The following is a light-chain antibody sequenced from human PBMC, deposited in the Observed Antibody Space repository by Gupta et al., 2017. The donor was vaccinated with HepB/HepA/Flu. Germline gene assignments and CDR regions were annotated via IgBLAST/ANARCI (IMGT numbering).Light chain of an antibody. J-gene: IGKJ4*01. Sequence: IVMTLPPASLSLSPGERVTLSCRASQSVYIRFAWYQQKPGQAPRLLIYGASTRANVLPARFSGSGSGTEFTLTISSLQSEDFAAYSCHQDNLRPITFGRGTKVEIK. V-gene: IGKV3-15*01. CDR1: QSVYIR. CDR2: GAS. CDR3: HQDNLRPIT.